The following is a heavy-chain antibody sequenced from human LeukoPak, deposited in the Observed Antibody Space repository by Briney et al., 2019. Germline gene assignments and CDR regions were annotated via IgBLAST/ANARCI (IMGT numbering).Heavy chain of an antibody. J-gene: IGHJ4*02. CDR2: INHSGST. D-gene: IGHD3-10*01. CDR3: ARGRYGSGSNDFDY. V-gene: IGHV4-34*01. Sequence: SETLSLTCAVYGGSFSGYYWSWIRQPPGKGLKWIGEINHSGSTNYNPSLKSRVTISVDTSKNQFSLKLSSVAAADTAVYYCARGRYGSGSNDFDYWGQGTLVTVSS. CDR1: GGSFSGYY.